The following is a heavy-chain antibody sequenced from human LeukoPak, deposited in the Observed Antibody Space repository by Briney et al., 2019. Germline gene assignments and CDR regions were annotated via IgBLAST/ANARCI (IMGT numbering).Heavy chain of an antibody. CDR3: ARHVACGNSLNCFDP. D-gene: IGHD5-18*01. V-gene: IGHV4-39*01. J-gene: IGHJ5*02. CDR1: GGSISSSSYY. Sequence: SETLSLTCTVSGGSISSSSYYWGWVPQPPGKGLEWIGSIYYSGSTYYNPSLKSRVTISVDTSKNQFSLKLSSVTAAETAVYYCARHVACGNSLNCFDPQGPRTLVTVSS. CDR2: IYYSGST.